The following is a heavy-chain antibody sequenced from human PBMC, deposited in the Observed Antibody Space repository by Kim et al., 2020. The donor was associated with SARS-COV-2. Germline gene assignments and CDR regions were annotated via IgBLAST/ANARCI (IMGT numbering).Heavy chain of an antibody. CDR2: LNAGNGNT. CDR3: ARDEPEGYCSSTSCYAWFDP. Sequence: ASVKVSCKASGYTFTSYAMHWVRQAPGQRLEWIGWLNAGNGNTKYSQKFQGRVTITRDTSASTAYMELSSLRSEDTAVYYCARDEPEGYCSSTSCYAWFDPWGQGTLVTVSS. J-gene: IGHJ5*02. D-gene: IGHD2-2*01. V-gene: IGHV1-3*01. CDR1: GYTFTSYA.